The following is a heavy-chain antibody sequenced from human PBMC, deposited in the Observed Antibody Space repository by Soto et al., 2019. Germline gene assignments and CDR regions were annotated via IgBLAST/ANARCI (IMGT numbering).Heavy chain of an antibody. J-gene: IGHJ5*02. Sequence: SETLSLTCTVSGGSISSGDYYWSWIRQPPGKGLEWIGYIYYSGSTYYNPSLKSRVTISVDTSKNQFSLKLSSVTAADTAVYYCARAHYDFWSGYPNWFDPWGQGTLVTVSS. V-gene: IGHV4-30-4*01. D-gene: IGHD3-3*01. CDR2: IYYSGST. CDR3: ARAHYDFWSGYPNWFDP. CDR1: GGSISSGDYY.